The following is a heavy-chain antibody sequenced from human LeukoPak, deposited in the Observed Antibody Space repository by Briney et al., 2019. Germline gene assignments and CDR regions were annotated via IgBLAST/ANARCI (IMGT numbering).Heavy chain of an antibody. J-gene: IGHJ4*02. CDR2: VSTYNGDT. CDR1: GYTFTNYG. Sequence: ASVKVSCKASGYTFTNYGISWVRQAPGQGLEWMGWVSTYNGDTKYAQSIEGRVTMTTDTSTSTAYMDLRSLRSDDTAVYYCARGLGGSGSYSLTFDSWGQGTLVTVSS. D-gene: IGHD1-26*01. V-gene: IGHV1-18*01. CDR3: ARGLGGSGSYSLTFDS.